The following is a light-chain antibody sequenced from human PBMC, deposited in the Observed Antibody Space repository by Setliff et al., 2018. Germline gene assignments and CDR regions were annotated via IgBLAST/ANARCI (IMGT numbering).Light chain of an antibody. CDR2: YDS. CDR3: QVWDSGSEHYV. CDR1: NIGGKS. Sequence: SYALTQHPSVPVAPGKTARITCGGNNIGGKSVNWYQQKPGQAPVLVIYYDSDRPSGIPERFFGSNSGNTATLTISRVEAGDEADYYCQVWDSGSEHYVFGTGTKVTVL. V-gene: IGLV3-21*04. J-gene: IGLJ1*01.